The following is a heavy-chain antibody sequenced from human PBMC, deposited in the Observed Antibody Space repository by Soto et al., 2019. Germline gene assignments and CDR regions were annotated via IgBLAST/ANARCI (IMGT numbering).Heavy chain of an antibody. Sequence: ELQLVETGGGLIQTGGSLRLSCAASGFSISSNYIAWVRQPPGKGLEWVSTTFSGGNTEYAASVKGRCSISRDNYKNTLYLQMDNLRVEDTAVYYCARKPPSAIQGWAFGMDVWGKGTTVSVSS. CDR2: TFSGGNT. D-gene: IGHD2-21*01. V-gene: IGHV3-53*02. CDR3: ARKPPSAIQGWAFGMDV. CDR1: GFSISSNY. J-gene: IGHJ6*04.